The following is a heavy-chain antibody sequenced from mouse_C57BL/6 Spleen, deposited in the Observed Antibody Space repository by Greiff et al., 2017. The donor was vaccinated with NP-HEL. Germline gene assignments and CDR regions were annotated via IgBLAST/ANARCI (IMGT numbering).Heavy chain of an antibody. Sequence: QVQLQQSGAELVKPGASVKISCKASGYAFSSYWMNWVKQRPGKGLEWIGQIYPGDGDTNYNGKFKGKATLTADKSSSTAYMQLSSLTSEDSAVYFCARDYYGLWYFDVWGTGTTVTVSS. D-gene: IGHD1-1*01. CDR1: GYAFSSYW. J-gene: IGHJ1*03. V-gene: IGHV1-80*01. CDR2: IYPGDGDT. CDR3: ARDYYGLWYFDV.